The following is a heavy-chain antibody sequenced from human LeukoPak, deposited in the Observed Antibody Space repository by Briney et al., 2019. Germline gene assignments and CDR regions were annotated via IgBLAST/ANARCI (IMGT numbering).Heavy chain of an antibody. Sequence: SETLSLTCTVSGYSISSGHYWGWIRHPPGKGLEWIGNIYHSGSTYYNPSLKSRVTISVDTSKNQFSLKLSSVTAADTAVYYCASFRGGNAFDIWGQGTMVTVSS. CDR3: ASFRGGNAFDI. CDR2: IYHSGST. D-gene: IGHD3-16*01. CDR1: GYSISSGHY. V-gene: IGHV4-38-2*02. J-gene: IGHJ3*02.